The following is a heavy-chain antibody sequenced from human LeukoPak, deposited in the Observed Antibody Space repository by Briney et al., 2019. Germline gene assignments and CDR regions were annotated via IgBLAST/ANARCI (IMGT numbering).Heavy chain of an antibody. D-gene: IGHD3-9*01. Sequence: ASLKVSCKASGYTFTGYYMHWVRQAPGQGLEWMGWINPNSGGTNYAQKFQGRVTMSRDTSISTAYMELSSLRSDDTTVYYCARRRVYDILTSYAFDIWGQGTMVSVSS. V-gene: IGHV1-2*02. CDR2: INPNSGGT. CDR3: ARRRVYDILTSYAFDI. J-gene: IGHJ3*02. CDR1: GYTFTGYY.